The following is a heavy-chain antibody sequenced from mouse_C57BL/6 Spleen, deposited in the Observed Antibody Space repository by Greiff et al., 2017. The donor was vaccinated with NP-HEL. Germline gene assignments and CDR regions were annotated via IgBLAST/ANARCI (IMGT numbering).Heavy chain of an antibody. V-gene: IGHV14-1*01. D-gene: IGHD2-3*01. CDR1: GFNIKDYY. Sequence: EVKLVESGAELVRPGASVKLSCTASGFNIKDYYMHWVKQRPEQGLEWIGRIDPEDGDTEYAPKFQGKATMTADTSSNTAYLQLSSLTSEDTAVYYCTTYPIDGYYAAWFAYWGQGTLVTVSA. CDR3: TTYPIDGYYAAWFAY. CDR2: IDPEDGDT. J-gene: IGHJ3*01.